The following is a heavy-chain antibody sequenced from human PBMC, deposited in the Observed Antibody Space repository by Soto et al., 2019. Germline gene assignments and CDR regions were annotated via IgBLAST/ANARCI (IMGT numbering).Heavy chain of an antibody. J-gene: IGHJ4*02. CDR3: KRRYGDCFVF. CDR2: IYYSGST. Sequence: PSETLYLTCTVSGGSISSYYWSWIRQPPGKGQEWIGYIYYSGSTNYNPSLKSRVTISVDTSKNQFSLKLSSVTAADTAVYYCKRRYGDCFVFWGQGTLVTLSS. CDR1: GGSISSYY. V-gene: IGHV4-59*08. D-gene: IGHD4-17*01.